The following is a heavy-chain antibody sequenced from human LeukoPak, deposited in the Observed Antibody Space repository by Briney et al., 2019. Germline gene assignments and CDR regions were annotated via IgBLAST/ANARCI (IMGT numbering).Heavy chain of an antibody. D-gene: IGHD3-22*01. J-gene: IGHJ4*02. CDR3: ARELRDYYDSSGSNRDY. Sequence: ASVKVSCKASGYTFTCDYMHWVRQAPGQGLEWMGIINPSGGSTSYAQKFQGRVTMARDMSTSTVYMELSSLRSEDTAVYFCARELRDYYDSSGSNRDYWGQGTLVTVSS. V-gene: IGHV1-46*01. CDR1: GYTFTCDY. CDR2: INPSGGST.